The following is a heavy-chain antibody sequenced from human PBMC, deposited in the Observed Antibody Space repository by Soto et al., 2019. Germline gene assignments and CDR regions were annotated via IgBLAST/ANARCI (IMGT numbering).Heavy chain of an antibody. CDR3: ARAVPRNPSQFDY. J-gene: IGHJ4*02. CDR2: IYYSGST. V-gene: IGHV4-31*03. D-gene: IGHD1-1*01. CDR1: GGSISSGGYY. Sequence: SETLSLTCTVSGGSISSGGYYWSWIRQHPGKGLEWIGYIYYSGSTYYNPSLKSRVTISVGTSKNQFSLKLSSVTAADTAVYYCARAVPRNPSQFDYWGQGTLVTVSS.